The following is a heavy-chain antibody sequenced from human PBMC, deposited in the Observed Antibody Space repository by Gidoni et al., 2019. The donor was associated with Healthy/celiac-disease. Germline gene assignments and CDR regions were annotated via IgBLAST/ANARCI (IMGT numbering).Heavy chain of an antibody. CDR1: GCTFSSYW. D-gene: IGHD3-22*01. CDR2: IKQDGSEK. J-gene: IGHJ4*02. CDR3: ARVSVIVDFDY. V-gene: IGHV3-7*01. Sequence: EVQLVESGGGLVQPGGSLRLSCAASGCTFSSYWMSWVRQAPGKGLEWVDNIKQDGSEKYYVDSVKGRFTISRDNAKNSLYLQMNSLRAEDTAVYYCARVSVIVDFDYWGQGTLVTVSS.